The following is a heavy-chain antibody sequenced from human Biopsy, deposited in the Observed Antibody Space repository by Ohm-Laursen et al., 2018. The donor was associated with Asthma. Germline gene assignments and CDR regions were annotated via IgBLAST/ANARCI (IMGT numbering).Heavy chain of an antibody. J-gene: IGHJ6*02. CDR3: ARDKPSRIDYYYGMDV. CDR1: GFTFSSYA. Sequence: SSLRLSCAASGFTFSSYAMHWVRQAPGKGLEWVAVISYDGSNKYYADSVKGRFTISRDNSKNTLYLQMNSLRAEDTAVYYCARDKPSRIDYYYGMDVWGQGTTVTVSS. CDR2: ISYDGSNK. V-gene: IGHV3-30-3*01. D-gene: IGHD3-3*02.